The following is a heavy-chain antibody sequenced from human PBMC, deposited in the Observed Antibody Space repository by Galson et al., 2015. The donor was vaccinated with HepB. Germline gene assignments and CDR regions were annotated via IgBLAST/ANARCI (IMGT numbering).Heavy chain of an antibody. CDR2: MSHDGSDR. D-gene: IGHD6-19*01. J-gene: IGHJ4*02. V-gene: IGHV3-30*18. CDR3: AKEYVGQWLVLGVVDY. Sequence: SLRLSCAASGFTFSSFGMHWVRQAPGKGLEWVAAMSHDGSDRYYADSVKGRFTISRDNSKNTLHLQMNSLRAEDTAVYYCAKEYVGQWLVLGVVDYWGQGTLVTVSS. CDR1: GFTFSSFG.